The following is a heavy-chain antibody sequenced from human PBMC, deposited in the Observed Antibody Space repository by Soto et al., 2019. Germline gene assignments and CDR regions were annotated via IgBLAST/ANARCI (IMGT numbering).Heavy chain of an antibody. CDR1: GFTFSSYW. CDR2: IKGDGSST. D-gene: IGHD1-1*01. CDR3: ATERWRHNNGQSFCYGMDV. J-gene: IGHJ6*02. V-gene: IGHV3-74*01. Sequence: EVQLVESGGGLVQPGGSLRLSFAASGFTFSSYWMLWVRQAPGKGLVWVSSIKGDGSSTNYADSVKGRFTISRDHGKSTLYLQMNSLRAEDTAVYYCATERWRHNNGQSFCYGMDVWGRGTMVTVSS.